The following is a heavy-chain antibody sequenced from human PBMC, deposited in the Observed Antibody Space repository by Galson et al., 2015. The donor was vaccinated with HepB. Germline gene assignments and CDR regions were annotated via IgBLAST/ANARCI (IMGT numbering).Heavy chain of an antibody. V-gene: IGHV5-51*01. D-gene: IGHD5-24*01. Sequence: QSGAEVEKPGESLKISCKASGYSFTIYWIAWVRQMPGKGLEWMGSIYPDDSDTTYSPSFQGQITISADKSINTAYLQWSSLKASDTAMYYCARRRRNDPNTNFDYWGQGTLVTVSS. CDR3: ARRRRNDPNTNFDY. J-gene: IGHJ4*02. CDR1: GYSFTIYW. CDR2: IYPDDSDT.